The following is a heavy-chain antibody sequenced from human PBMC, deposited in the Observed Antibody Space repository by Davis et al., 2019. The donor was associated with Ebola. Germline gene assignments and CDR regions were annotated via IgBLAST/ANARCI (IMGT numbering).Heavy chain of an antibody. Sequence: SGPTLVKPTQTLTLTCTFSGFSLSTSGVGVGWIRQPPGKALEWLALIYWDDDKRYSPFLKRRLTITKDTSKNQVFLTMTNMDPVDTATYSCAHNDYLYYDILTGYYSGGVCFDYWGQGTLVTVSS. J-gene: IGHJ4*02. CDR1: GFSLSTSGVG. CDR2: IYWDDDK. CDR3: AHNDYLYYDILTGYYSGGVCFDY. D-gene: IGHD3-9*01. V-gene: IGHV2-5*02.